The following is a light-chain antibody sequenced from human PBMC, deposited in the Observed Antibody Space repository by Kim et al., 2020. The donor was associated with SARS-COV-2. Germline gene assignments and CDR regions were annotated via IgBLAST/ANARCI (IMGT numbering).Light chain of an antibody. V-gene: IGKV3-11*01. Sequence: EIVLTQSPATLSLSPGDSATLSCRASQSIGSDLAWYQQKPGQAPRLLFYFASRRVIDIPARFSGSGSGTDFTLTISSLEPEDFAVYYCQQRGNWPLTFGGGTKVDIK. CDR1: QSIGSD. J-gene: IGKJ4*01. CDR2: FAS. CDR3: QQRGNWPLT.